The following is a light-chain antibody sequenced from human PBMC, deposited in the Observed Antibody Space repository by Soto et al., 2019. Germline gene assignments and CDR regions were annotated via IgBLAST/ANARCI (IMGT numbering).Light chain of an antibody. J-gene: IGKJ5*01. Sequence: EMVFTQSPGTLSLSPGERATLSCRASQSVSNNFLAWYQQKPGQAPRLLIYGVSSGATGIPDRFSGSGSGTDFTLTISRLEPEDFAVYYCQHYGSSVLTFGQGTRLEIK. V-gene: IGKV3-20*01. CDR3: QHYGSSVLT. CDR2: GVS. CDR1: QSVSNNF.